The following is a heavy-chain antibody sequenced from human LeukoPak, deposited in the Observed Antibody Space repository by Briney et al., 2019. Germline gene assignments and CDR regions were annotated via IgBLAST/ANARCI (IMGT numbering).Heavy chain of an antibody. CDR2: IYYSGNT. D-gene: IGHD6-19*01. Sequence: SETLSLTCTVSGGSISSHYWSWIRQPPGKGLEWIGYIYYSGNTNYNPSLKSRVTISVDTSKNQFSLKLSSVTAADTAVYYCARDSWLDDAFDIWGQGTMVTVSS. V-gene: IGHV4-59*11. CDR1: GGSISSHY. J-gene: IGHJ3*02. CDR3: ARDSWLDDAFDI.